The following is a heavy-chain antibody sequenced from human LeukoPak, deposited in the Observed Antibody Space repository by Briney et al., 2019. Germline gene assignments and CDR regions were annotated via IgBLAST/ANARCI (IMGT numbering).Heavy chain of an antibody. J-gene: IGHJ4*02. CDR1: GFTVSSNY. CDR3: ARVHKQWPSGDFFDY. D-gene: IGHD6-19*01. Sequence: GGSLRLSCAASGFTVSSNYMSWVRQAPGKGLEWVSVIYSGGSTYYADSVKGRFTISRDNSKKTLYLQMNSLRAEDTAVYYCARVHKQWPSGDFFDYWGQGTLVTVSS. V-gene: IGHV3-53*01. CDR2: IYSGGST.